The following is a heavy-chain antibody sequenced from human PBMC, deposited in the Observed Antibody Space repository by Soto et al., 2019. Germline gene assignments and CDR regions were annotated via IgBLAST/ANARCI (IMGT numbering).Heavy chain of an antibody. CDR2: TDYNGRT. D-gene: IGHD1-1*01. CDR1: GGPISNYY. CDR3: GRPLRNEYSNTGNWSDP. Sequence: QVQLQESGPGLMKPSETLSLTCTVSGGPISNYYWSWIRQSPGKGLEWIGHTDYNGRTNYNPSLKCHLPIPVERSKNRFPLHLGSVPVAATAIYSWGRPLRNEYSNTGNWSDPWGPGTLATVSS. J-gene: IGHJ5*02. V-gene: IGHV4-59*01.